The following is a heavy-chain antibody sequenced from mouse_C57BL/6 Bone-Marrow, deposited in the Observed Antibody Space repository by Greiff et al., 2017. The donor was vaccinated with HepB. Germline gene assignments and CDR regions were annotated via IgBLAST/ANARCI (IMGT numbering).Heavy chain of an antibody. CDR2: IDPETGGT. J-gene: IGHJ2*01. Sequence: QVTLKESGAELVRPGASVTLSCKASGYTFTDYEMHWVKQTPVHGLEWIGAIDPETGGTAYNQKFKGKAILTADKSSSTAYMELRSLTSEDSAVYYCTRECWRDFDYWGQGTTLTVSS. V-gene: IGHV1-15*01. CDR1: GYTFTDYE. CDR3: TRECWRDFDY. D-gene: IGHD6-1*01.